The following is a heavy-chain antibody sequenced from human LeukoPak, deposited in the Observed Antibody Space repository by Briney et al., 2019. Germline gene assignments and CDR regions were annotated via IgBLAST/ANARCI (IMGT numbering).Heavy chain of an antibody. CDR2: ISAYNGNT. Sequence: ASVKVSCKASGYTFTSYGISWVRQAPGQGLEWMGWISAYNGNTNYAQKFQGRVTITADESTSTAYTELSSLRSEDTAVYYCARDGSDSYGFNWFDPWGQGTLVTVSS. CDR3: ARDGSDSYGFNWFDP. V-gene: IGHV1-18*01. CDR1: GYTFTSYG. D-gene: IGHD5-18*01. J-gene: IGHJ5*02.